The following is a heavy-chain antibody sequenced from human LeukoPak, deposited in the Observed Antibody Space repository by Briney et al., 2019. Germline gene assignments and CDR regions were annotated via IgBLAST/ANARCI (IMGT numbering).Heavy chain of an antibody. CDR1: GGTFSRYA. J-gene: IGHJ6*03. CDR3: ARVLVQYYYMDV. V-gene: IGHV1-69*13. Sequence: SVKVSCKASGGTFSRYAISWVRQAPGQGLEWMGGIIPIFGTANYAQKFQGRVTITADESTSTVYMELSSLRSEDTAVYYCARVLVQYYYMDVWGKGTTVTISS. D-gene: IGHD6-6*01. CDR2: IIPIFGTA.